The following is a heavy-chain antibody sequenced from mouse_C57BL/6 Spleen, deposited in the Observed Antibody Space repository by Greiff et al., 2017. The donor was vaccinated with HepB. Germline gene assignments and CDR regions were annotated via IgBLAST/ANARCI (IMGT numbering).Heavy chain of an antibody. CDR1: GFTFSDYY. D-gene: IGHD3-2*02. CDR2: INYDGSST. V-gene: IGHV5-16*01. Sequence: EVKVVESEGGLVQPGSSMKLSCTASGFTFSDYYMAWVRQVPEKGLEWVANINYDGSSTYYLDSLKSRFIISRDNAKNILYLQMSSLKSEDTATYYCARADSSGYFDYWGQGTTLTVSS. J-gene: IGHJ2*01. CDR3: ARADSSGYFDY.